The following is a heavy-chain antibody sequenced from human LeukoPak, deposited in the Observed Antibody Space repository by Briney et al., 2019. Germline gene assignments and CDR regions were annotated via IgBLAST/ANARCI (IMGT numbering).Heavy chain of an antibody. J-gene: IGHJ6*02. CDR1: GFTFSDYY. D-gene: IGHD2-15*01. V-gene: IGHV3-11*01. CDR3: ARDGTRDCSAKSCYSGYYYYGMDV. Sequence: GGSLRLSCAASGFTFSDYYMSWIRPAPGKGLEWVSYISSSGSTIYYADSVRGGFTISRDNTKNSLYLQMNSLRAEDTAVYYCARDGTRDCSAKSCYSGYYYYGMDVWGQGTTVTVSS. CDR2: ISSSGSTI.